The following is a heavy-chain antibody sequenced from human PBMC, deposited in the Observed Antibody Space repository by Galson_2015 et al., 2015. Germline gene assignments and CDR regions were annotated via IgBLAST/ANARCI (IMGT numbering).Heavy chain of an antibody. V-gene: IGHV1-18*01. J-gene: IGHJ4*02. Sequence: SVKVSCKASGYTFSTYYIIWVRQAPGQGLEWMGWVSANSGKTKYAQKVQGRVTMTTDTSTTTAYMELRSLTSDDTAVYYGARGRGSDGPVDTGVAYWGQGTLVTVSS. D-gene: IGHD6-19*01. CDR2: VSANSGKT. CDR1: GYTFSTYY. CDR3: ARGRGSDGPVDTGVAY.